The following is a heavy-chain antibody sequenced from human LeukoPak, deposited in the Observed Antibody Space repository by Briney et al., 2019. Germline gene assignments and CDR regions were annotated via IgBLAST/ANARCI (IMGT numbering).Heavy chain of an antibody. J-gene: IGHJ4*02. CDR1: GFTFDDYA. D-gene: IGHD6-13*01. V-gene: IGHV3-9*01. CDR3: AKGLDSSSWYLFAY. CDR2: ISWNSGSI. Sequence: GGSLRLSCAASGFTFDDYAMHWVRQASGKGLEWVSGISWNSGSIGYADSVKGRFTISRDNAKNSLYLHMNSLRAEDTALYYCAKGLDSSSWYLFAYWGQGTLVTVSS.